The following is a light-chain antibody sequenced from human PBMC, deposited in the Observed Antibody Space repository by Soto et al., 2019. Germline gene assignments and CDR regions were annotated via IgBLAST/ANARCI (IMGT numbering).Light chain of an antibody. CDR1: QSISSW. V-gene: IGKV1-5*03. CDR3: QQYNSYLFT. Sequence: DLPMTQSPSTLSASVGDRVTITCRASQSISSWLAWYQQKPGKAPKLLIYKASSLESGVPSRFSGSGSGTEFTLTISSLQPDDFATYYCQQYNSYLFTFGPGTKVDIK. J-gene: IGKJ3*01. CDR2: KAS.